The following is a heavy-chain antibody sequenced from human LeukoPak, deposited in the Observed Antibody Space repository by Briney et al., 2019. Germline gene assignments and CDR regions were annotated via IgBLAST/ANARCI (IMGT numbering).Heavy chain of an antibody. Sequence: SETLSLTCAVYGGSFSGYYWSWIRQPPGKGLEWIGEINHSGSTNYNPSLKSRVTISIDTSKNQFSLKLSSVTAADTAVYYCARGLVTMVRGVTAMGWFDPWGQGTLVTVSS. V-gene: IGHV4-34*01. CDR3: ARGLVTMVRGVTAMGWFDP. D-gene: IGHD3-10*01. CDR1: GGSFSGYY. CDR2: INHSGST. J-gene: IGHJ5*02.